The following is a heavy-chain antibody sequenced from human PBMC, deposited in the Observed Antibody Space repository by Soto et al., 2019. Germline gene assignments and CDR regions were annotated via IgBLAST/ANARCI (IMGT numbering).Heavy chain of an antibody. CDR1: GFTFSNYS. CDR3: AKRVAVAGRTFYFDY. Sequence: SGGSLRLSCAASGFTFSNYSMSWVRQAPGKGLEWVSTIGFNGGTYYADSVKGRFTISRDNSKNTLYLQMDSLRADDTAVYYCAKRVAVAGRTFYFDYWGQGTLVTVSS. V-gene: IGHV3-23*01. J-gene: IGHJ4*02. D-gene: IGHD6-19*01. CDR2: IGFNGGT.